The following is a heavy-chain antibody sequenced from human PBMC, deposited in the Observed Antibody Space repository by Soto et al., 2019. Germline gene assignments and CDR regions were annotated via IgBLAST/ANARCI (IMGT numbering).Heavy chain of an antibody. CDR1: GYTFTAYP. CDR2: INGANGDT. CDR3: ARKDYYGAGVYYFDH. J-gene: IGHJ4*02. V-gene: IGHV1-3*01. Sequence: QVQLVQSGAEVKKPGASVKVSCKASGYTFTAYPIHWVRQAPGHRLEWMGWINGANGDTGYSQKFQGRVTLTRDTSAITVYMELSSLTSEDTAVYYCARKDYYGAGVYYFDHWGQGTLVTVSS. D-gene: IGHD3-10*01.